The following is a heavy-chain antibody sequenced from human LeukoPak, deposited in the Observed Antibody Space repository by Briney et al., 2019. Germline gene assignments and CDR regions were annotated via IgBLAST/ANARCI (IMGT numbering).Heavy chain of an antibody. V-gene: IGHV3-53*01. CDR1: GFLVSTNY. J-gene: IGHJ4*02. D-gene: IGHD1-26*01. CDR3: AGSYGTGAARGYLDS. Sequence: GESLSLACVVSGFLVSTNYMSWVRQAPGKGLEWVSVIHGGGSTYYADSVKGRFTISRDNSKNTLYLQLNSLRAEDTAVYYCAGSYGTGAARGYLDSWGQGTLVTVS. CDR2: IHGGGST.